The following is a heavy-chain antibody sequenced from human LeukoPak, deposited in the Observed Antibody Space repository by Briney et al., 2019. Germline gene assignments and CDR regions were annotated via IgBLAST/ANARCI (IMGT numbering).Heavy chain of an antibody. CDR2: ISAYNGNT. V-gene: IGHV1-18*01. CDR3: ARDDGRYIDWLGHDAFDI. D-gene: IGHD3-9*01. J-gene: IGHJ3*02. Sequence: ASVKVSCKASGYTFTSYGISWVRQAPGQGLEWMGWISAYNGNTNYAQKLQGRVTMTTDTSTSTAYMEVSSLRSEDTAVYYCARDDGRYIDWLGHDAFDIWGQGTMVTVSS. CDR1: GYTFTSYG.